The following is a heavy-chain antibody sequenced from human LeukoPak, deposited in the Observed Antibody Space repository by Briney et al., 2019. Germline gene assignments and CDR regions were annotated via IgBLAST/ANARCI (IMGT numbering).Heavy chain of an antibody. CDR3: ARDRGGLDAFDI. V-gene: IGHV4-38-2*02. CDR1: GYSISSGYY. CDR2: IHHSGNI. Sequence: PSETLSLTCTVSGYSISSGYYWCWIRQSPGKGLEWIGNIHHSGNIYYNVSLKSRVTISVHTSNNEFSLNLKSVTAAYTAVYYCARDRGGLDAFDIWGQGTMVTVSS. J-gene: IGHJ3*02. D-gene: IGHD3-10*01.